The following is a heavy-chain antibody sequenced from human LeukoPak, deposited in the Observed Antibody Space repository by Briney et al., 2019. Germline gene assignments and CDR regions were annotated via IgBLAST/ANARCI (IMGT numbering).Heavy chain of an antibody. CDR2: ISGSSSTK. J-gene: IGHJ4*02. CDR3: ARDRKSGEWDLVP. Sequence: GGSLRLSCAASGFTFSSYGMHWVRQAPGKGLEWVSYISGSSSTKYYADSVKGRFFISRDNAKNSLYLQMNSLRAEDTAVYYCARDRKSGEWDLVPWGQGTLVTVSS. CDR1: GFTFSSYG. V-gene: IGHV3-48*01. D-gene: IGHD1-26*01.